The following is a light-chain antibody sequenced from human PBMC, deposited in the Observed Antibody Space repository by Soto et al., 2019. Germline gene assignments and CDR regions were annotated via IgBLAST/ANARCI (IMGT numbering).Light chain of an antibody. CDR3: LLYYSGALGV. Sequence: QAVVTQAPSLTVSPGGTVTLTCASSTGAVTSGHFPNWVQQKPGKVPKSLIYSTSDKHSWTPSRFSGSLLGGTAALTLSSVQPEDEDDYYCLLYYSGALGVFGGGTKLTVL. CDR1: TGAVTSGHF. V-gene: IGLV7-43*01. J-gene: IGLJ2*01. CDR2: STS.